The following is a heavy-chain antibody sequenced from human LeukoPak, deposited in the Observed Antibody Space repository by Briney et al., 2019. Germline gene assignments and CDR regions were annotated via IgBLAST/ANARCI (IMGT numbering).Heavy chain of an antibody. CDR2: ISYDGSNK. CDR3: AKDRGTITMIVELSFDY. CDR1: GLTFSSYG. D-gene: IGHD3-22*01. Sequence: PGRSLRLSCAASGLTFSSYGMHWVRQAPGKGLEWVAVISYDGSNKYYADSVKGRFTISRDNSKNTLYLQMNSLRAEDTAVYYCAKDRGTITMIVELSFDYWGQGTLVTVSS. V-gene: IGHV3-30*18. J-gene: IGHJ4*02.